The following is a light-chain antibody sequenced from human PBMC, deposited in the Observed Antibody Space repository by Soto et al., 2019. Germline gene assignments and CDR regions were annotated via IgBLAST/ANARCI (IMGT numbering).Light chain of an antibody. CDR2: GTS. V-gene: IGKV3-20*01. CDR3: QQYGSSPSIT. J-gene: IGKJ5*01. CDR1: QSIDNNH. Sequence: FVLTQSPGTLSFSPGERVTLSCRASQSIDNNHLAWYQQKPGQAPRLLIHGTSNRATGIPDRFSGSGSGTDFTLTISRLEPEDFAVYYCQQYGSSPSITFGQGTRLEI.